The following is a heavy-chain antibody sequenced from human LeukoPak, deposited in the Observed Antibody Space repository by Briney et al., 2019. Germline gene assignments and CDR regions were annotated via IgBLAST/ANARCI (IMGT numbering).Heavy chain of an antibody. CDR2: IYYSGST. V-gene: IGHV4-39*07. D-gene: IGHD3-3*01. CDR3: ARDYPGVVIGDDAFDI. CDR1: GGSISSSSYY. Sequence: SETLSLTCIVSGGSISSSSYYWGWIRQPPGKGLEWIGSIYYSGSTYYNPSLKSRVTISLDTSKNQFSLKLSSVTAADTAVYYCARDYPGVVIGDDAFDIWGQGTMVTVSS. J-gene: IGHJ3*02.